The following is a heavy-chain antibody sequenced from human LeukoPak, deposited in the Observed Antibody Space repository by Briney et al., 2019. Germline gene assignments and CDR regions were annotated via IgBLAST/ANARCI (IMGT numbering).Heavy chain of an antibody. J-gene: IGHJ4*02. CDR2: VSISSGTI. CDR3: ARAVSTFGGVRNYFDS. D-gene: IGHD3-16*01. V-gene: IGHV3-48*04. CDR1: GFTFSGHN. Sequence: PGGSLRLSCADSGFTFSGHNMNWVRQAPGKGLEWISFVSISSGTIYYADSVNGRFRISRDNAKSSLDLEMNSLRAEDTAVYYCARAVSTFGGVRNYFDSWGQGTLVAVSS.